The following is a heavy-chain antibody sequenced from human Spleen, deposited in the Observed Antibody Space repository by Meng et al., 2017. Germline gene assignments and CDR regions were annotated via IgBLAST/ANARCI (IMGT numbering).Heavy chain of an antibody. CDR3: ARAGHYYDSRELDY. D-gene: IGHD3-22*01. Sequence: GGSLRLSCAASGFTFSTYAMRWVRQAPGKGLEGVSAISGSGGSTYYADSVKGRFTISRDNSKNTLYLQMNSLRAEDTAVYYCARAGHYYDSRELDYWGQGTLVTVSS. CDR1: GFTFSTYA. V-gene: IGHV3-23*01. CDR2: ISGSGGST. J-gene: IGHJ4*02.